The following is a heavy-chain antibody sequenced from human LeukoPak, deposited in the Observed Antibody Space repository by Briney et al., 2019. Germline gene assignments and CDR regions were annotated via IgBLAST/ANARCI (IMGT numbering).Heavy chain of an antibody. D-gene: IGHD4-17*01. CDR2: ISYDGSNK. V-gene: IGHV3-30-3*01. CDR1: GFTFSSYA. J-gene: IGHJ4*02. Sequence: GGSLRLSCAASGFTFSSYAMSWVRQAPGKGLEWVAVISYDGSNKNYADSVKGRFTTSRDNSKNTLYLQMNSLRADDTAVYYCARSPSTVTSPDYWGQGTLVTVSS. CDR3: ARSPSTVTSPDY.